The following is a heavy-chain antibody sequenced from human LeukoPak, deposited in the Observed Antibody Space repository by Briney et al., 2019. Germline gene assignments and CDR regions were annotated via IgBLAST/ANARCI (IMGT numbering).Heavy chain of an antibody. CDR3: AREVVGEYYDILAGYYRGLGFDY. J-gene: IGHJ4*02. CDR1: GGSVSSGSYY. V-gene: IGHV4-61*01. Sequence: PSETLSLTCTVSGGSVSSGSYYWSWIRQPPGEGLEWIGYIYYTGSTNYSPSLKSRVTISVDTSKNQFSLKLSSVTAADTAVYYCAREVVGEYYDILAGYYRGLGFDYWGQGTLVTVSS. CDR2: IYYTGST. D-gene: IGHD3-9*01.